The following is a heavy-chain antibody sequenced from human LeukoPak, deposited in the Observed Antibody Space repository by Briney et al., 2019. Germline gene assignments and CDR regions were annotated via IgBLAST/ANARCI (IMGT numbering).Heavy chain of an antibody. Sequence: PAETLSLTCTVSGGSISSYYWSWIRQPPGKGLEWIGYIYYSGSTNYNPSLKSRVTISVDTSKNQFSLKLSSVTAADTAVYYCARADYGLYVDYWGQGTLVTVSS. J-gene: IGHJ4*02. V-gene: IGHV4-59*01. CDR3: ARADYGLYVDY. CDR1: GGSISSYY. D-gene: IGHD4-17*01. CDR2: IYYSGST.